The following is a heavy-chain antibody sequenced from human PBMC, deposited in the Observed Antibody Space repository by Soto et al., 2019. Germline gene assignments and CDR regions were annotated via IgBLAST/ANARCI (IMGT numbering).Heavy chain of an antibody. D-gene: IGHD6-19*01. J-gene: IGHJ4*02. CDR1: GFTFSSYS. V-gene: IGHV3-21*01. CDR3: ARVTQYSSGSFDY. Sequence: GGSLRLSCAASGFTFSSYSMNWVRQAPGKGLEWVSSISSSSSYIYYADSVKGRFTTSRDNAKNALYLQMNSLRAEDTAVYYCARVTQYSSGSFDYWGQGTLVTVSS. CDR2: ISSSSSYI.